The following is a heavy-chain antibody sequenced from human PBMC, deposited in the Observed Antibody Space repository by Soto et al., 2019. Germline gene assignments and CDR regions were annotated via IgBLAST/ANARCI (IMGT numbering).Heavy chain of an antibody. V-gene: IGHV4-34*01. J-gene: IGHJ4*02. Sequence: SETLSLTCAVYGGSFSGYYWSWIRQPPGKGLEWIGEINHSGSTNYHPSLKSRVTISVDTSKNQFSLKLSPVTAADTAVYYCARVEYDYVWGSYRTHFDYWGQGTLVTVSS. CDR1: GGSFSGYY. CDR2: INHSGST. CDR3: ARVEYDYVWGSYRTHFDY. D-gene: IGHD3-16*02.